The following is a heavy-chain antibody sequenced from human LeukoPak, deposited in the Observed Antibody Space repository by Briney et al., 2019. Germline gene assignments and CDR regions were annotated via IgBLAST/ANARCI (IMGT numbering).Heavy chain of an antibody. J-gene: IGHJ4*02. CDR3: ARDSVGDLLDY. V-gene: IGHV3-48*03. Sequence: GGSLRLSCAGSGFPFSSYEMTWLRQAPGKGLEWVSHIDSSGITIYYGDSVKGRFTISRDNAKNSIYLQMDSLRVEDTAIYYCARDSVGDLLDYWGQGTPVTVSS. CDR2: IDSSGITI. D-gene: IGHD4-17*01. CDR1: GFPFSSYE.